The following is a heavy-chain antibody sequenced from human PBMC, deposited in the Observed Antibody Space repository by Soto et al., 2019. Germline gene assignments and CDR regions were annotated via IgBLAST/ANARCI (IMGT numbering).Heavy chain of an antibody. V-gene: IGHV1-69*02. Sequence: QVQLVQSGAEVKKPGSSVKVSCKASDGTFSSYTISWVRQAPGQGLEWMGRIIPILGIANYAQKCQARVTITADKSTSTAYMELSSLRSEDTAVYYCARRSTSYFDYWGQGTLVTVSS. CDR3: ARRSTSYFDY. D-gene: IGHD1-1*01. J-gene: IGHJ4*02. CDR2: IIPILGIA. CDR1: DGTFSSYT.